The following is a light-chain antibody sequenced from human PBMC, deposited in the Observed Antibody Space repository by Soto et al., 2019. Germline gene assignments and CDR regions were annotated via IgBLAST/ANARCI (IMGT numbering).Light chain of an antibody. Sequence: SYELTQPPSVSVSPGQTARITCSGDALPSKYVFWYQKKSGRAPVLVIFEDNKRPSGIPERFSASSSGTVATLSVSGAQVEDEADYLCYSTDSSGNERVFGGGTKLTVL. CDR1: ALPSKY. CDR3: YSTDSSGNERV. CDR2: EDN. J-gene: IGLJ2*01. V-gene: IGLV3-10*01.